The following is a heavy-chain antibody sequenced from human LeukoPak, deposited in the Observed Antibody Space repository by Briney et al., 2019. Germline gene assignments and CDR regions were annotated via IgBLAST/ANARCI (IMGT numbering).Heavy chain of an antibody. J-gene: IGHJ1*01. CDR1: GGTFSSYA. Sequence: ASVKVSCKASGGTFSSYAISWVRQAPGQGLEWMGWMNPNSGNTGYAQKFQGRVTITRNTSISTAYMELSSLRSEDTAVYYCARGGNIVVVPAAPDFQHWGQGTPVTVSS. D-gene: IGHD2-2*01. CDR3: ARGGNIVVVPAAPDFQH. V-gene: IGHV1-8*03. CDR2: MNPNSGNT.